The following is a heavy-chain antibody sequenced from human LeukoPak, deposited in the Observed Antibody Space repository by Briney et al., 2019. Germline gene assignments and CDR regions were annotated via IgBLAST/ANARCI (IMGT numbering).Heavy chain of an antibody. Sequence: PGGSLRLSCAASGFTFSSCAMHWVRQAPGKGLEWVAVISYDGSNKYYADSVKGRFTISRDNSKNTLYLQMNSLRAEDTAVYYCARDGGVLRFLGYFDYWGQGTLVTVSS. D-gene: IGHD3-3*01. CDR2: ISYDGSNK. J-gene: IGHJ4*02. V-gene: IGHV3-30*04. CDR3: ARDGGVLRFLGYFDY. CDR1: GFTFSSCA.